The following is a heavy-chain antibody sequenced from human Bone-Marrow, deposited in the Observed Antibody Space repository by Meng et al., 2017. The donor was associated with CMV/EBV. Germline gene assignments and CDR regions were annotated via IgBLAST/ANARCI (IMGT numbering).Heavy chain of an antibody. CDR3: ARELTGFDY. V-gene: IGHV3-30-3*01. D-gene: IGHD3-9*01. CDR1: GFTFSSYA. CDR2: ISYDGSNK. J-gene: IGHJ4*02. Sequence: GESLKISCAASGFTFSSYAMHWVRQAPGKGLEWVAVISYDGSNKYYADSVKGRFTISRDNSKNTLYLQMNSLRAEDTAVYYCARELTGFDYWGQGTLDTVSS.